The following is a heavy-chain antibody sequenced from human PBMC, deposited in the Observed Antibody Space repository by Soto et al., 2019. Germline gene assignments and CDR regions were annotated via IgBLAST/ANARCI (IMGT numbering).Heavy chain of an antibody. J-gene: IGHJ4*02. D-gene: IGHD6-19*01. CDR3: ARDPPSGWIIDF. CDR2: INPNSGGT. CDR1: GYTFTGYY. Sequence: ASVKVSCEASGYTFTGYYMHWVRQAPGQGLEWMGWINPNSGGTNYAQKFQGWFTMTRDTSISTAYMELNRLRSDDTAVYYCARDPPSGWIIDFWGQGTLVTVSS. V-gene: IGHV1-2*04.